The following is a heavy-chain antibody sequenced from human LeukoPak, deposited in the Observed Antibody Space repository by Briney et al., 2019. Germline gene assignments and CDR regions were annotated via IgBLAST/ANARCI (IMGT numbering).Heavy chain of an antibody. CDR1: GFTFSSSW. CDR3: AKESSTWRQADTLFDY. V-gene: IGHV3-74*01. J-gene: IGHJ4*02. Sequence: GGSLRLSCAASGFTFSSSWMHWVRQAPGEGLVWVSRLNSDGSRTNYAESVKGRFIISRDNAKNTLYLQMNSLRIEDTAVYYCAKESSTWRQADTLFDYWGRESWSPSPQ. CDR2: LNSDGSRT. D-gene: IGHD6-13*01.